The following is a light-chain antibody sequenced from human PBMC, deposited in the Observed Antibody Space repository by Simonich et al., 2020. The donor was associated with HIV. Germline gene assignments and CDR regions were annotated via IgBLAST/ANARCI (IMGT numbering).Light chain of an antibody. CDR3: QQRRNWPLT. V-gene: IGKV3-11*01. CDR2: DAS. J-gene: IGKJ4*01. CDR1: QSVSSSY. Sequence: EIVLTQSPASLSLSPGERATLSCRASQSVSSSYLAWYQQKPGRAPRLLISDASNRATGIPARFSGSGSGTDFTLTISSLEPEDFAIYYCQQRRNWPLTFGGGTKVDIK.